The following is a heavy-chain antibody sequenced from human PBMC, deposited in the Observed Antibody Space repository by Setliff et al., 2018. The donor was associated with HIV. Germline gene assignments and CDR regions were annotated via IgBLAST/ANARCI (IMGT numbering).Heavy chain of an antibody. CDR1: GYTFNNYG. Sequence: AASVKVSCKASGYTFNNYGISWVRQAPGQGLEWMGWIDTHSGYTNYAQNVQGRVTVTMDTSTSTAYMELRSLKSDDTAVYYCARGKTWLRFLDYWGQGTLVTVSS. CDR3: ARGKTWLRFLDY. V-gene: IGHV1-18*01. J-gene: IGHJ4*02. CDR2: IDTHSGYT. D-gene: IGHD5-12*01.